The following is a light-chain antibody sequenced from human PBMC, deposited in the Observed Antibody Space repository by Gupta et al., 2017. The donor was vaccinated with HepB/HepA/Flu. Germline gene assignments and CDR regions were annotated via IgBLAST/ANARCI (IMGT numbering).Light chain of an antibody. J-gene: IGKJ1*01. V-gene: IGKV1-8*01. CDR2: AAS. CDR1: HGISRY. CDR3: QQYYSYPGT. Sequence: TGDRVTITCRASHGISRYLAWYQQKPGKAPKLLIYAASPLQSGVPSRFSGSGSGTDLTLTISCLQSEDFAAYYCQQYYSYPGTFGQGTKVEIK.